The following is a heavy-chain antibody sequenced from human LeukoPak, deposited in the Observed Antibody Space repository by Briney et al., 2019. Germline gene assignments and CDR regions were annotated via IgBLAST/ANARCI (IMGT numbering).Heavy chain of an antibody. Sequence: SETLSLTCTVSGGSISSGSYYWRWIRQPAGKGLEWIGRIYTSGSTNYNPSLKSRVTMSVDTSKNQFSLKLSSVTAADTAVYYCARVQKLTMVREFGYYYYMDVWGKGTTVTVSS. V-gene: IGHV4-61*02. CDR3: ARVQKLTMVREFGYYYYMDV. J-gene: IGHJ6*03. D-gene: IGHD3-10*01. CDR1: GGSISSGSYY. CDR2: IYTSGST.